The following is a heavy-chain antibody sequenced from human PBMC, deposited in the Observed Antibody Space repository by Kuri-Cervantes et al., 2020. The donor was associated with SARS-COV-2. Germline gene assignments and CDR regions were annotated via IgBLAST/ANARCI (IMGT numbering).Heavy chain of an antibody. CDR2: IYYSGST. D-gene: IGHD3-10*01. CDR1: GGSISSGGYY. V-gene: IGHV4-31*03. Sequence: SETLSLTCTVSGGSISSGGYYWSWIRQHPGKGLEWIGYIYYSGSTYYNPSLKSRVTISVDTSKNQFSLKLSSVTAADTAVYYCARVRGGGSGRYYSPYYFDYWGQGTLVTVSS. CDR3: ARVRGGGSGRYYSPYYFDY. J-gene: IGHJ4*02.